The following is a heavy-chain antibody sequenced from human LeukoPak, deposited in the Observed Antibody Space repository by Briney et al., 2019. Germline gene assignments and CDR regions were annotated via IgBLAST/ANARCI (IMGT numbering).Heavy chain of an antibody. CDR2: INTDGSST. J-gene: IGHJ5*02. CDR1: GFVFSNYA. D-gene: IGHD1-26*01. CDR3: ARVKVGSWDWFDP. Sequence: GGSLRLPCAASGFVFSNYAMHWVRQAPGKGLVWVSRINTDGSSTSYADSVKGRFTISRDNAKNTAYLQMNSLRAEDTAVYYCARVKVGSWDWFDPWGQGTLVTVSS. V-gene: IGHV3-74*01.